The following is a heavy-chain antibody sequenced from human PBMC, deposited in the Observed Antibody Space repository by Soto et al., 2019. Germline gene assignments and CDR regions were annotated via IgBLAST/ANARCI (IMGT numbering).Heavy chain of an antibody. J-gene: IGHJ6*02. Sequence: GASVKVSCKASGYTFTSYAMHWVRQAPGQRLEWMGWINAGNGNTKYSQKFQGRVTITRDTSASTAYMELSSLRSEDTAVYYCARDLTVVTPVYYYYYGMDVWGQGTTVTVSS. CDR3: ARDLTVVTPVYYYYYGMDV. CDR1: GYTFTSYA. D-gene: IGHD2-15*01. CDR2: INAGNGNT. V-gene: IGHV1-3*01.